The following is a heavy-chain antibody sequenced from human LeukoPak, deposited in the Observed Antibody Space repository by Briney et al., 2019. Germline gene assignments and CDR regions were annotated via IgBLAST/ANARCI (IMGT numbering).Heavy chain of an antibody. CDR1: GYTFNAYY. J-gene: IGHJ4*02. CDR3: ARSARY. Sequence: GGSVKVSCKASGYTFNAYYLYRVRQAPGRGLEWMVGMNHKSGDTNYAQKFQRRATMTRDTSVITAYMELTRRRSDDTAVYYCARSARYWGQGTLVTVSS. CDR2: MNHKSGDT. V-gene: IGHV1-2*02. D-gene: IGHD3-16*02.